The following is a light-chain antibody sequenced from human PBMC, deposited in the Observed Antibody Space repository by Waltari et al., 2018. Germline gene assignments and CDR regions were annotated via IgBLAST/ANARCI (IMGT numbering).Light chain of an antibody. Sequence: QSALTQPASVSGSPGQSITISCTGTSSDECGYNSVSWYQDHPGQAPKFLIYDVSDRPSGISLRFSGSKSGNTASLTISGLQAEDEADYYCSSQSSDNVVLFGGGTKLTVL. CDR2: DVS. V-gene: IGLV2-14*03. CDR3: SSQSSDNVVL. J-gene: IGLJ2*01. CDR1: SSDECGYNS.